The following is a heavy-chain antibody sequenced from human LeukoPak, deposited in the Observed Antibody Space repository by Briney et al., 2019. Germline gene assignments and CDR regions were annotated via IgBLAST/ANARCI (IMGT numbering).Heavy chain of an antibody. D-gene: IGHD3-10*01. Sequence: GGSLRLSCAASGFSFSSYWMHWVRQVPGKGLVWVPRINSDGSSTIYADSVKGRFTISRDNAKNTLYLQMNSLRAEDTAVYYCARGRGSGGSDYWGQGTLVTVSS. V-gene: IGHV3-74*01. CDR2: INSDGSST. CDR1: GFSFSSYW. CDR3: ARGRGSGGSDY. J-gene: IGHJ4*02.